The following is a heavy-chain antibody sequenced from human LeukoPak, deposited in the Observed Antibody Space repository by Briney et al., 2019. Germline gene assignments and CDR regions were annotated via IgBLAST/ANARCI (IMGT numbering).Heavy chain of an antibody. CDR2: IKRDGSGK. CDR3: ARPFRH. J-gene: IGHJ4*02. CDR1: GFTFSNDW. V-gene: IGHV3-7*03. Sequence: GGSLRLSCAASGFTFSNDWMTWVRQAPGKGLEWVANIKRDGSGKYYVDSVKGRFTISRDNAKNSVYLQMNNLRAEDTAVYYCARPFRHWGQGTLVTVSS.